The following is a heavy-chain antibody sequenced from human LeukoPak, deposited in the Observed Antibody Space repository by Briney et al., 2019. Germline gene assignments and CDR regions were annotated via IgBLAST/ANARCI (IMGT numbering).Heavy chain of an antibody. J-gene: IGHJ4*02. V-gene: IGHV4-34*01. CDR3: ARGEGDY. CDR1: GGSFSGYY. CDR2: INHSGST. Sequence: TPSETLSLTRAVYGGSFSGYYWSWIRQPPGKGLEWIGEINHSGSTNYNPSLKSRVTISVDTSKNQFSLKLSSVTAADTAVYYCARGEGDYWGQGTLVTVSS.